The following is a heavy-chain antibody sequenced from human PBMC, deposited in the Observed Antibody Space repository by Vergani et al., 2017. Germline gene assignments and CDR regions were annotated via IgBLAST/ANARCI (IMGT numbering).Heavy chain of an antibody. CDR1: GGSFSGYY. D-gene: IGHD3-22*01. V-gene: IGHV4-34*01. J-gene: IGHJ6*02. CDR2: INHSGST. CDR3: ARCGRSGYYNRYYYGMDV. Sequence: QVQLQQWGAGLLKPSETLSLTCAVYGGSFSGYYWSWIRQPPGKGLEWIGEINHSGSTNYNPSLKSRVTISVDTSKNKFSLKLSSVTAADTAVYYCARCGRSGYYNRYYYGMDVWGQGTTVTVSS.